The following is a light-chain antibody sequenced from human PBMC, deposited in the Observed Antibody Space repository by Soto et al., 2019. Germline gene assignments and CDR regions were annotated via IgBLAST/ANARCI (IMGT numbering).Light chain of an antibody. CDR3: CSYAGYTASAV. J-gene: IGLJ2*01. CDR2: ESG. CDR1: SCDVGSYNV. V-gene: IGLV2-23*01. Sequence: QSALTQPASVSGSPGQSITISCTGTSCDVGSYNVVSWYQQHPGKAPKVIIYESGKRPSGVSNRFSGSKSGITASLTISGLQAEDEADYYCCSYAGYTASAVFGGGTKLTVL.